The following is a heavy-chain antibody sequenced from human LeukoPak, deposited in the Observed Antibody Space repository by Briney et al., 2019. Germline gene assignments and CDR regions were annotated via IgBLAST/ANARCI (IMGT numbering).Heavy chain of an antibody. CDR3: ARTRVAAAGLRYFDY. CDR1: GFSLSTSGMC. V-gene: IGHV2-70*11. J-gene: IGHJ4*02. D-gene: IGHD6-13*01. Sequence: SGPALVKTTQTLTLTCTFSGFSLSTSGMCVSWIRQPPGKALEWLARIDWDDDKYYSTSLKTRLTISKDTSKNQVVLTMTNMDPVDTATYYCARTRVAAAGLRYFDYWGQGTLVTVSS. CDR2: IDWDDDK.